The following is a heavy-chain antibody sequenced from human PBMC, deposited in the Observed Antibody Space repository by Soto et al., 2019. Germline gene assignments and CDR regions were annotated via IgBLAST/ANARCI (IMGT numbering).Heavy chain of an antibody. CDR1: GFTVSSNY. J-gene: IGHJ4*02. Sequence: EVQLVETGGGLIQPGGSLRLSCAASGFTVSSNYMSWVRQAPGKGLEWGSVIYSGSSTYYADSVKGRSTISRDNSKNTVYLQMNSRRAEETAVYYCARAVVGPTDYWGQGTLVTVSP. CDR2: IYSGSST. D-gene: IGHD1-26*01. V-gene: IGHV3-53*02. CDR3: ARAVVGPTDY.